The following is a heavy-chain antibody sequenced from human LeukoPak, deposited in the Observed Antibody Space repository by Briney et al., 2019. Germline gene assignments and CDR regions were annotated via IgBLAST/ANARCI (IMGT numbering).Heavy chain of an antibody. Sequence: TSETLSLTCTVSGDSLNSYYWNWIRQPPGKRLEWIGYIYYSGNTHYNPSLKSRVTISVDTSKNQFSLNLSSVTAAGTAVYYCARRTLLSAAVFDYWGQGTLVTVSS. CDR3: ARRTLLSAAVFDY. V-gene: IGHV4-59*01. J-gene: IGHJ4*02. CDR2: IYYSGNT. D-gene: IGHD6-13*01. CDR1: GDSLNSYY.